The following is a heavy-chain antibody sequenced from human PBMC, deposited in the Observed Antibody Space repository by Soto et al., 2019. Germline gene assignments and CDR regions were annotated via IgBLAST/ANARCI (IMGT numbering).Heavy chain of an antibody. V-gene: IGHV3-30*18. Sequence: GGSLRLSCAASGFTFSSYGMHWVRQAPGKGLEWVAVISYDGSNKYYADSVKGRFTISRDNSKNTLYLQMNSLRAEDTAVYYCAKDPDPRLYCSGGSCYSNYFDYWGQGTLVDVSS. CDR2: ISYDGSNK. CDR3: AKDPDPRLYCSGGSCYSNYFDY. CDR1: GFTFSSYG. J-gene: IGHJ4*02. D-gene: IGHD2-15*01.